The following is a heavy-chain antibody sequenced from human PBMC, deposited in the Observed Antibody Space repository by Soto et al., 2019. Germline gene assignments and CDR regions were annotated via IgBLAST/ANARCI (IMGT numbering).Heavy chain of an antibody. V-gene: IGHV3-30*18. Sequence: QPGGSLRLSCVASGFTFSHYGMHWVRQTPGKGLEWVALISYDGNNRYVADSVKGRFSISRDDANNALYLQMNSLTPADTGLYFCAKVGPRWLRVPDCTYYIDSWGQGTLVTVSS. CDR3: AKVGPRWLRVPDCTYYIDS. CDR2: ISYDGNNR. J-gene: IGHJ4*02. CDR1: GFTFSHYG. D-gene: IGHD1-26*01.